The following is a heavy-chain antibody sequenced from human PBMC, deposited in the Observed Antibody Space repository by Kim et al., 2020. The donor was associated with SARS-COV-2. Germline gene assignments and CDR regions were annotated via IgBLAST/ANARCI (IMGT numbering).Heavy chain of an antibody. Sequence: SETLSLTCTVSGGSVSSSSYYWSWIRQPPGKGLEWIGYIYYSGSNNYNPSLKSRVAISMDTSKNQFSLKLSSVTAADTAVYYCARRGTRLDYWGQGTLVTVSS. V-gene: IGHV4-61*01. CDR3: ARRGTRLDY. CDR1: GGSVSSSSYY. J-gene: IGHJ4*02. CDR2: IYYSGSN. D-gene: IGHD1-26*01.